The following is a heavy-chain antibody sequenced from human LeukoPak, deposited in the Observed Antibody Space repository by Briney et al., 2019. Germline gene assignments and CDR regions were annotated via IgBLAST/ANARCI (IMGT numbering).Heavy chain of an antibody. CDR1: GFTFRSYA. V-gene: IGHV3-23*01. J-gene: IGHJ4*02. CDR3: AKDPKQRLVSSFEY. CDR2: ISGSGGST. D-gene: IGHD6-13*01. Sequence: GGSLRLSCAASGFTFRSYAMSWVRQAPGKGLEWVSAISGSGGSTYYADSVKGRFTISRDNSKNTLYLQMNSLRAEDTAVYYCAKDPKQRLVSSFEYWGQGTLVTVSS.